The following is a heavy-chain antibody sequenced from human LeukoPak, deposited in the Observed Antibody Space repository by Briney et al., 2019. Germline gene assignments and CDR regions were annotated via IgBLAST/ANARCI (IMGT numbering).Heavy chain of an antibody. CDR2: IIPIFGTA. D-gene: IGHD1-14*01. CDR1: GDTFSSYA. Sequence: GSSVKVSCKAFGDTFSSYAISWVRRAPGQGLEWMGGIIPIFGTANYTQKFQGRVTITADESTSTAYMELSSLRSEDTAVYYCACRTSGFDYWGQGTLVTVSS. CDR3: ACRTSGFDY. V-gene: IGHV1-69*01. J-gene: IGHJ4*02.